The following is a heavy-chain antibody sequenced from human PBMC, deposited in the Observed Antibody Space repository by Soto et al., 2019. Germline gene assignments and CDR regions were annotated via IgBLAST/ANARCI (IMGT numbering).Heavy chain of an antibody. Sequence: QLQLQESGPGLVKPSETLSLTCSVSGGSISTSSYFWGWIRQPPGKGLEWVGAVHYSGSANYRSSLQSRVTISVDTSQNQFSLRLRSVTAADTAVYYCARHRWGSGSYSGLLDFLGQGALVTVSS. CDR2: VHYSGSA. CDR1: GGSISTSSYF. D-gene: IGHD3-10*01. J-gene: IGHJ4*02. V-gene: IGHV4-39*01. CDR3: ARHRWGSGSYSGLLDF.